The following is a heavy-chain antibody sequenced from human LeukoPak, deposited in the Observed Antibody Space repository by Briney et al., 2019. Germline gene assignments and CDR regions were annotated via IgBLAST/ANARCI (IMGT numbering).Heavy chain of an antibody. J-gene: IGHJ4*02. CDR1: GFTFSSYA. V-gene: IGHV3-23*01. D-gene: IGHD2-15*01. CDR2: ISGSGGST. Sequence: GGSLRLSCAASGFTFSSYAMSWVRQAPRKGLEWVSAISGSGGSTYYADSVKGRFTISRDNSKNTLYLQMNSLRAEDTAVYYCAKAVGAYCSGGSCYFDYWGQGTLVTVSS. CDR3: AKAVGAYCSGGSCYFDY.